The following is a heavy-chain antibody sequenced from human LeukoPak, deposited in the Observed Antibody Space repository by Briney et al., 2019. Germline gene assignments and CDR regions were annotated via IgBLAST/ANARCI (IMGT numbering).Heavy chain of an antibody. CDR3: ARRTDYYYYYGMDV. V-gene: IGHV4-59*01. Sequence: KPSETLSVTCTVSGGSISSYYWSWIRQPPGKGLEWIGYIYYSGSTNYNPSLKSRVTISVDTSKNQFSLKLSSVTAADTAVYYCARRTDYYYYYGMDVWGQGTTVTVSS. D-gene: IGHD4-17*01. CDR1: GGSISSYY. CDR2: IYYSGST. J-gene: IGHJ6*02.